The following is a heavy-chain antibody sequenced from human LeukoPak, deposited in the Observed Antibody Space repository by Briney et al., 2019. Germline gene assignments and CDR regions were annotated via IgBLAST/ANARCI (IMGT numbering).Heavy chain of an antibody. CDR2: IYYSGIT. V-gene: IGHV4-59*01. J-gene: IGHJ5*02. CDR1: GCSISSFY. D-gene: IGHD6-6*01. CDR3: ARVLVLPLTNWFDP. Sequence: SETLALTCTVSGCSISSFYWSWIRQPPGKGLEWIGYIYYSGITYYNPSLKSRVTISVDTSKNQFSLKLSSVTAADTAVYYCARVLVLPLTNWFDPWGQGTLVTVSS.